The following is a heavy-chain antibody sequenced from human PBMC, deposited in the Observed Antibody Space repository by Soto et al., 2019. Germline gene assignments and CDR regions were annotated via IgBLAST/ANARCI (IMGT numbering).Heavy chain of an antibody. CDR3: ATHHDYGGNYYYYGMDV. V-gene: IGHV1-69*12. D-gene: IGHD4-17*01. CDR1: GGTFSNYA. J-gene: IGHJ6*02. CDR2: IIPIFGTA. Sequence: QVQLVQSGAEVKKPGSSVKVSCKASGGTFSNYAISWVRQAPGQGLEWMGGIIPIFGTANYAQKFQGRVTSTEDESTSTAYMELSSLRSEDTAVYYCATHHDYGGNYYYYGMDVWGQGTTVTVSS.